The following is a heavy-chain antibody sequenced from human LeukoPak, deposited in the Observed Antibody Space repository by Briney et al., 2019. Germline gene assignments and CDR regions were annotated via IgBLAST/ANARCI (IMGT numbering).Heavy chain of an antibody. CDR1: GFTFSSYA. V-gene: IGHV3-23*01. J-gene: IGHJ4*02. CDR3: ARGVWFGESWAGY. CDR2: FSGSAGTT. Sequence: GGSLRLPCAASGFTFSSYAMTWVRQAPGKGLEWVSAFSGSAGTTYYADSVKGRFTISRDNSKNTLYLQMNSLKAQDTAVYYCARGVWFGESWAGYWGQGTLVTVSS. D-gene: IGHD3-10*01.